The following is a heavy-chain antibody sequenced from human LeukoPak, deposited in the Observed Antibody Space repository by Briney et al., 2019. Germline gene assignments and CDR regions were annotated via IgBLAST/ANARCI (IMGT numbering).Heavy chain of an antibody. CDR2: IIPIFGTA. J-gene: IGHJ4*02. CDR3: ARSIPGDYGDYYY. CDR1: GGTFSSYA. D-gene: IGHD4-17*01. V-gene: IGHV1-69*13. Sequence: GASVNVSCKASGGTFSSYAISWVRQAPGQGLEWMGGIIPIFGTANYAQKFQGRVTITADESTSTAYMELSSLRSEDTAVYYCARSIPGDYGDYYYWGQGTLVTVSS.